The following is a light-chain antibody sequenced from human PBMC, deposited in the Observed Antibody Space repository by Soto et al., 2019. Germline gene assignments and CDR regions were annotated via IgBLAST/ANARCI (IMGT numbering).Light chain of an antibody. J-gene: IGKJ2*03. CDR2: GAS. CDR1: QSVSSSY. V-gene: IGKV3-20*01. Sequence: EIVLTQSPGTLSLSPGERATLSCRASQSVSSSYLAWYQQKPGQAPRLLIYGASSRATGIPDRFSGSGSGTDFTLTISRLEPEDFATYYCQQIFGTRYSFGQGTKLEI. CDR3: QQIFGTRYS.